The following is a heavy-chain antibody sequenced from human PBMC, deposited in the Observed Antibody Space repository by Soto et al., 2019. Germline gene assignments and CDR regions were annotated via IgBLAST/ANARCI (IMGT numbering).Heavy chain of an antibody. V-gene: IGHV5-10-1*01. CDR2: IDPSDSYT. Sequence: GESLKISCKGSGYSFTSYWISWVRQMPGKGLEWMGRIDPSDSYTNYSPSFQGHVTISADKSISTAYLQWSSLKASDTAMYYCARRRNYCGGDGYPVDGMDFWGHGTMVTVYS. J-gene: IGHJ6*02. CDR1: GYSFTSYW. CDR3: ARRRNYCGGDGYPVDGMDF. D-gene: IGHD2-21*02.